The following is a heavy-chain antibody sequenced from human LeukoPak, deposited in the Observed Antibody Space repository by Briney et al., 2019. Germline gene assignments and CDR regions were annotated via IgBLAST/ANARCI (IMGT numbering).Heavy chain of an antibody. Sequence: SETLSLTCTVSGASISSSSYYWAWIRQPPGKGLEWIGSICCSGTTYYNPSLKSRVSISEDTSKNQFSLKLRSVTAADTAVYYCARDLRWNWFDPWGQGTLVTVSS. CDR2: ICCSGTT. D-gene: IGHD5-24*01. J-gene: IGHJ5*02. V-gene: IGHV4-39*07. CDR1: GASISSSSYY. CDR3: ARDLRWNWFDP.